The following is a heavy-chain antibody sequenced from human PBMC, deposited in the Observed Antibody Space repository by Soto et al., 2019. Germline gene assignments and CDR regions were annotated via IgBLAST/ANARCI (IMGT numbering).Heavy chain of an antibody. Sequence: SXTLSLTCTVSGDSMTGRYWSWIRQPPGKGLEWIGYIYYSGSTKYNPSLKSRVTISVDTSKNQFSLKLTSVTAADAAVYYCARHQAGPFDYWGQGTLVTVSS. CDR3: ARHQAGPFDY. V-gene: IGHV4-59*08. D-gene: IGHD6-13*01. CDR2: IYYSGST. CDR1: GDSMTGRY. J-gene: IGHJ4*02.